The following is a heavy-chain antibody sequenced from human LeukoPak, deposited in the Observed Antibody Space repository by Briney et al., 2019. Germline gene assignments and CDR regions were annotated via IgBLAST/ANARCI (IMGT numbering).Heavy chain of an antibody. D-gene: IGHD6-13*01. CDR2: IHDSGST. J-gene: IGHJ5*02. CDR1: GDSISSGGYS. Sequence: SETLSLTCVVSGDSISSGGYSWSWIRQTPGKGLEWIAYIHDSGSTYNNPSLKSRLSISIDTSKNQFSLKLNSVTAADTAVYYCARVVAAAGNNWFDPWGQGTLVTVSS. CDR3: ARVVAAAGNNWFDP. V-gene: IGHV4-30-4*07.